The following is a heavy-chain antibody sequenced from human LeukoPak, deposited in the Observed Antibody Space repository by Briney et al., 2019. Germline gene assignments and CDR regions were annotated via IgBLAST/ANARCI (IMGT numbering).Heavy chain of an antibody. J-gene: IGHJ4*02. V-gene: IGHV4-30-2*01. Sequence: SETLSLTCAVSGGSISNGDSSWSWIRQAPGNGLEWIGYIYHSGTAYYNPSLKSRATMSVDRSRNQFSLGLSSVTAADTAVYFCGRAQRGDQIDCWGQGSLVTVSS. CDR3: GRAQRGDQIDC. D-gene: IGHD4-17*01. CDR2: IYHSGTA. CDR1: GGSISNGDSS.